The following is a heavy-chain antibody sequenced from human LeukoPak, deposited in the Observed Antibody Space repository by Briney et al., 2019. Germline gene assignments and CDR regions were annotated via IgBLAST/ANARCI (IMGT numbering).Heavy chain of an antibody. D-gene: IGHD3-10*01. J-gene: IGHJ4*02. Sequence: GGSLRLSCAASGFVFGDYGMHWVRQAPGKGLEWVTMVRNDGSDKYYADSVKGRFTISRDNSKNTLYLQMNGLRPEDTAVYYCAKHYYGSGSQKYYFDYWGQGTLVTVSS. V-gene: IGHV3-30*02. CDR2: VRNDGSDK. CDR3: AKHYYGSGSQKYYFDY. CDR1: GFVFGDYG.